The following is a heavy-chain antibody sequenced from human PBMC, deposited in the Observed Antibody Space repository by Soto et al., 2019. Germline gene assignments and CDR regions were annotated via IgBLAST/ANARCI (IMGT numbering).Heavy chain of an antibody. J-gene: IGHJ6*02. Sequence: QVQLVQSGAEVKKTGSSVKVSCKASGGTFSIYGFSWVRQAPGQGPEWIGGIIPILTTPNYAQKFQGRVPIVADASTPTVYMALSRLKFEDTAVYYCATSVGITPTGEDGMDLCCQASSVTFPS. D-gene: IGHD2-8*02. CDR3: ATSVGITPTGEDGMDL. CDR1: GGTFSIYG. V-gene: IGHV1-69*01. CDR2: IIPILTTP.